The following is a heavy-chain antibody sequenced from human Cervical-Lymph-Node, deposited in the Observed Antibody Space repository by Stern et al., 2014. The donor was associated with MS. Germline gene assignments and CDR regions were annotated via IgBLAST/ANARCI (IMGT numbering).Heavy chain of an antibody. V-gene: IGHV3-23*04. CDR2: ISSSGIRT. Sequence: EVQLVESGGGLVQPGGSLRLSCVASGFSFSSFAMSWVRQDPGKGLEWVSVISSSGIRTSYAGSVKGRFTISRDNGRKTLHLQMNSLRVEDTAVYYCAKGWDSTNWYWDGMDVWGQGTTVTVSS. CDR1: GFSFSSFA. CDR3: AKGWDSTNWYWDGMDV. J-gene: IGHJ6*02. D-gene: IGHD6-13*01.